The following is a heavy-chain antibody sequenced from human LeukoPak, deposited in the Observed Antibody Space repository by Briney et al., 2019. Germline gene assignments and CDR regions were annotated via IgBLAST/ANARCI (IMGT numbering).Heavy chain of an antibody. Sequence: PGESLQISCQGSGYIFNSYWIGWVRQLPGKGLEWMGVIYPGDSDTRYSPSFQGQVTISADKSISTAYLQWSSLKASDTAMYYCARPSDYGDSYYFDYWGQGTLVTVSS. V-gene: IGHV5-51*01. D-gene: IGHD4-17*01. J-gene: IGHJ4*02. CDR2: IYPGDSDT. CDR1: GYIFNSYW. CDR3: ARPSDYGDSYYFDY.